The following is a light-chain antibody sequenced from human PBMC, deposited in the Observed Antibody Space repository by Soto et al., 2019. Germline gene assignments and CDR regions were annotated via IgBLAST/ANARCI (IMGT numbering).Light chain of an antibody. Sequence: QSVLTQPASVSGSPGQSITISCTATSSDVGSYNLVSWYQQHPGKAPKLMISEVSKRPSGISDRFSGSKSGSTASLTISGLQAEDEADYYCCSYAGTSTHTVFGGGTQLTVL. V-gene: IGLV2-23*02. CDR1: SSDVGSYNL. J-gene: IGLJ7*01. CDR3: CSYAGTSTHTV. CDR2: EVS.